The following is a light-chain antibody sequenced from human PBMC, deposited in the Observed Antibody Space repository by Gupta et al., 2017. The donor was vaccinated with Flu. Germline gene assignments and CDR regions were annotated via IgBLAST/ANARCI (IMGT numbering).Light chain of an antibody. J-gene: IGLJ1*01. V-gene: IGLV1-40*01. Sequence: SVLPQPPSVSGAPGQRVTIPYTGRSSDIGAGHDVHWYPQLPGTAPKLLNYVNSNRPSGGPDRFSVAKSGTSAALAITGLQAEDEADYYCQSYDIGLSGPYVFGTGTKVTVL. CDR1: SSDIGAGHD. CDR2: VNS. CDR3: QSYDIGLSGPYV.